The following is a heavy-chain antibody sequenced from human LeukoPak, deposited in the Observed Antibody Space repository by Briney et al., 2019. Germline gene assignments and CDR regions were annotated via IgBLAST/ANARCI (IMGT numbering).Heavy chain of an antibody. J-gene: IGHJ3*01. CDR2: INQGGNDK. CDR1: GFTFSNSW. V-gene: IGHV3-7*03. CDR3: ARDGADNSGYYFGSL. D-gene: IGHD3-22*01. Sequence: GGSLRLSCAAYGFTFSNSWMSWVRQAPGKGLEWVANINQGGNDKQYVDSMKGRFTIARDNAKNSLFLQMDGLRVEDTAVYYCARDGADNSGYYFGSLWGQGTMVTVSS.